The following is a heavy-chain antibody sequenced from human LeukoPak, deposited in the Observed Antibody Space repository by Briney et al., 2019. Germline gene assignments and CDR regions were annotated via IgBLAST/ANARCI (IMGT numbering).Heavy chain of an antibody. V-gene: IGHV4-39*01. Sequence: SETLSLTCSVSGRPISSSSYYWGWIRQPPGKGLGWIVSIYYSGSTYYNPSLKSRVTMSVDTSKNQFSLRLSSVTAADTAVYDCARGYSSGWYGTDFDYWGQGTLVTVSS. CDR3: ARGYSSGWYGTDFDY. J-gene: IGHJ4*02. CDR1: GRPISSSSYY. CDR2: IYYSGST. D-gene: IGHD6-19*01.